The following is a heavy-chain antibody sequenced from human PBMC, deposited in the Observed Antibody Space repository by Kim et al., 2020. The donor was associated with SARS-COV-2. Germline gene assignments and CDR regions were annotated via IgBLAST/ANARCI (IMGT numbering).Heavy chain of an antibody. V-gene: IGHV1-18*01. CDR2: ISAYNGNT. Sequence: ASVKVSCKASGYTFTSYGISWVRQAPGQGLEWMGWISAYNGNTNYAQKLQGRVTMTTDTSTSTAYMELRSLRSDDTAVYYCARAAMVRGVITPKYWGQGTLVTVSS. CDR3: ARAAMVRGVITPKY. CDR1: GYTFTSYG. J-gene: IGHJ4*02. D-gene: IGHD3-10*01.